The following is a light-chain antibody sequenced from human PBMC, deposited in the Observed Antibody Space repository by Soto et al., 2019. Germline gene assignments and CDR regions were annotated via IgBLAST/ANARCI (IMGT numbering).Light chain of an antibody. CDR2: DAS. CDR1: QNIERW. J-gene: IGKJ1*01. V-gene: IGKV1-5*01. Sequence: IQMTQSPSPLPPSVGDRVTITCRASQNIERWLAWYQQKPGKAPKLLLYDASSLESGVPSRFSGSGSATEFILTINGLQPDDFATYFCQQFKSGTWTFGQGTKVDIK. CDR3: QQFKSGTWT.